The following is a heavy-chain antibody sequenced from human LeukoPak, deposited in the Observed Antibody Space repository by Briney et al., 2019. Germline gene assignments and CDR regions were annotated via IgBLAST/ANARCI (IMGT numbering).Heavy chain of an antibody. D-gene: IGHD6-19*01. CDR3: ARGGSSGWYTLEPWLPFDY. V-gene: IGHV3-13*01. CDR1: GFTFSSYD. Sequence: GGSLRLSCAASGFTFSSYDMHWVRQATGKGLEWVSAIGTAGDTYYPGSVKGRFTISRENAKNSLYLQMNSLRAGDTAVYYCARGGSSGWYTLEPWLPFDYWGQGTLVTVSS. CDR2: IGTAGDT. J-gene: IGHJ4*02.